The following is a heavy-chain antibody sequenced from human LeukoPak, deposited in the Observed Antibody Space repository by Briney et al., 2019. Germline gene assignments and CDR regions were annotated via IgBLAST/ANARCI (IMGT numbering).Heavy chain of an antibody. D-gene: IGHD6-13*01. V-gene: IGHV1-18*01. CDR3: ARGEALRGEQQHFDY. CDR2: ISAYNGNT. Sequence: ASVKVSCKASGYTFTSYGISWVRQAPGQGLEWMGWISAYNGNTNYAQKLQDRVTMTTDTSTSTAYMELRSLRSDDTAVYYCARGEALRGEQQHFDYWGQGTLVTVSS. CDR1: GYTFTSYG. J-gene: IGHJ4*02.